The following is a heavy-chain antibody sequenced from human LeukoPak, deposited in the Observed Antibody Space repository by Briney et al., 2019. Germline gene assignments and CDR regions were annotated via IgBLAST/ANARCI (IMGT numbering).Heavy chain of an antibody. J-gene: IGHJ4*02. V-gene: IGHV3-33*01. CDR3: ARDEGGWYPLYYFDY. Sequence: GGSLRLSCAASGFTFSSYGMRWVRQAPGKGLEWVAVIWYDGSNKYYADSVKGRFTISRDNSKNTLYLQMNSLRAEDTAVYYCARDEGGWYPLYYFDYWGQGTLVTVSS. D-gene: IGHD6-19*01. CDR2: IWYDGSNK. CDR1: GFTFSSYG.